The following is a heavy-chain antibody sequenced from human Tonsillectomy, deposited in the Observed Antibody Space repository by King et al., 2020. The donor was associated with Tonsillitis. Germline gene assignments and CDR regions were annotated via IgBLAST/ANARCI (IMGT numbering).Heavy chain of an antibody. D-gene: IGHD3-10*01. CDR1: GFTFSSYG. Sequence: VQLVESGGGVVQPGRSLRLSCAASGFTFSSYGMHWVRQAPGKGLEWVAVISYDGSNKYYADSVKGRFTISRDNSKNTLYLQMNSLRAEDTAVYYCAKDLGSVSSDYGGQGTLVTVSS. CDR3: AKDLGSVSSDY. J-gene: IGHJ4*02. CDR2: ISYDGSNK. V-gene: IGHV3-30*18.